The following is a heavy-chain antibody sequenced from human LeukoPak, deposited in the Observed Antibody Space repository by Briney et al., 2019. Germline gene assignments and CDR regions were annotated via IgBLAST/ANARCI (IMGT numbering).Heavy chain of an antibody. J-gene: IGHJ4*02. CDR2: ISSSSSYI. D-gene: IGHD6-13*01. V-gene: IGHV3-21*01. CDR3: ARGIAAAGTDY. CDR1: GFTFSSYS. Sequence: GGSLRLSCAASGFTFSSYSMNWVRQAPGKGLEWVSSISSSSSYIYYADSVKGRFTISRDNAKNSLYLQMNSLRAEDTAVYYCARGIAAAGTDYWGQGTLVTVSS.